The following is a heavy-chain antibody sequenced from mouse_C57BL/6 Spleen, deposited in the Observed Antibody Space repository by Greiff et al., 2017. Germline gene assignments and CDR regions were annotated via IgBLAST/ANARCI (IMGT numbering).Heavy chain of an antibody. Sequence: EVQVVESGPELVKPGASVKIPCTASGYTFTDYNMDWVKQSHGKSLEWIGDINPNNGGTIYNQKFKGKATMTVDKSSSTAYMELRSLTSEDTAVYYCAREGTGPNYYAMDYWGQGTSVTVSS. CDR2: INPNNGGT. D-gene: IGHD4-1*01. CDR3: AREGTGPNYYAMDY. J-gene: IGHJ4*01. V-gene: IGHV1-18*01. CDR1: GYTFTDYN.